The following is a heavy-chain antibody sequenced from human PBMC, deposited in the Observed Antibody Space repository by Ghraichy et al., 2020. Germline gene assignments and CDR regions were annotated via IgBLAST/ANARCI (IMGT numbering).Heavy chain of an antibody. J-gene: IGHJ5*01. CDR1: GFNFDEYG. Sequence: GGSLRLSCSCSGFNFDEYGMTWVRQAPGKGLEWVSGINWSGNNIDYRDSVKGRFTISRDNAKNSLYLQMNSLRVEDTAFYYCARGGLRNRFDSWGQGTLVTVSS. CDR2: INWSGNNI. CDR3: ARGGLRNRFDS. V-gene: IGHV3-20*04.